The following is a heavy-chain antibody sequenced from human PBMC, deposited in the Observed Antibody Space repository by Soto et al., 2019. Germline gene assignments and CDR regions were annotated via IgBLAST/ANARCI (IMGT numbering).Heavy chain of an antibody. Sequence: SETLSLTCTVSGGSISSYYWSWIRQPPGKGLEWIGYIYYSGSTNYNPSLKSRVTISVDTSKNQFSLKLSSVTAADTAVYYCARGTVTSDYWGQGTLVTVSS. CDR1: GGSISSYY. V-gene: IGHV4-59*01. CDR2: IYYSGST. CDR3: ARGTVTSDY. J-gene: IGHJ4*02. D-gene: IGHD4-17*01.